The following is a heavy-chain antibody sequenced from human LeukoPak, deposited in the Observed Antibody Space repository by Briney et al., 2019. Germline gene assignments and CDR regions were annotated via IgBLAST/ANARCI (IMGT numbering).Heavy chain of an antibody. V-gene: IGHV4-34*01. CDR2: INHSGST. CDR3: ARGDYGDGSWFDP. J-gene: IGHJ5*02. D-gene: IGHD4-17*01. CDR1: GGSFSGYY. Sequence: SETLSLTCAVYGGSFSGYYWSWIRQPPGKGLEWIGEINHSGSTNYNPSLKSRVTISVDTSKNQFSLKLSSVTAADTAVYYCARGDYGDGSWFDPWGQGTLITVSS.